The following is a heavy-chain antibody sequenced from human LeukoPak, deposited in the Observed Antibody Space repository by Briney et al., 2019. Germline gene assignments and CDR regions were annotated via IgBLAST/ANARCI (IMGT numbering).Heavy chain of an antibody. Sequence: PGGSLRLSCAASGFTVSSNYMTWVRQVPGKGLEWVSVFYSGGSTYYADSVKGRFTISRDKSKNTLYLQMNSLRAEDTAVYYCASYSGSYPYYLDYWGQGTLVTVSS. D-gene: IGHD1-26*01. CDR1: GFTVSSNY. CDR2: FYSGGST. J-gene: IGHJ4*02. V-gene: IGHV3-53*01. CDR3: ASYSGSYPYYLDY.